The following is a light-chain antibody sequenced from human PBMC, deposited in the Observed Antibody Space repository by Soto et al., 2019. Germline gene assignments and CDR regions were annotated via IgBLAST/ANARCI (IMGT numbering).Light chain of an antibody. Sequence: TQSPSSLSASVGDRVTITCRASQGIGDTLAWYQHKPGQTPRLLIYDTSARATGVPARFSGSRSGPEFTLTINSLQSEDFAIYYCQRYNNWPLTFGGGTKVDIK. CDR3: QRYNNWPLT. V-gene: IGKV3-15*01. J-gene: IGKJ4*01. CDR1: QGIGDT. CDR2: DTS.